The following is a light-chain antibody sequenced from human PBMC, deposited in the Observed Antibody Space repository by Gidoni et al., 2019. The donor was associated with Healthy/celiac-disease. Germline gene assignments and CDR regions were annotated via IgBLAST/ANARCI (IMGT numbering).Light chain of an antibody. CDR2: GAS. Sequence: EIVLTQSPGTLSLSPGERATLSCRASQSVSSSYLAWYQQKPGQAPRFVIYGASSRATGIPDRFSGSGSGTDFTLTISRVEPEDFAVYYCQQYGSSPYIFGQGTKLEIK. J-gene: IGKJ2*01. V-gene: IGKV3-20*01. CDR3: QQYGSSPYI. CDR1: QSVSSSY.